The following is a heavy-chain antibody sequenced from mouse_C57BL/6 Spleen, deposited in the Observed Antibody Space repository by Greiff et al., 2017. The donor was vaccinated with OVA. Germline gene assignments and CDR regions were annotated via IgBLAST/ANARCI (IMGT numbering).Heavy chain of an antibody. CDR2: IYPSDSET. CDR3: ARWGSYSNPWFAY. CDR1: GYTFTSYW. J-gene: IGHJ3*01. D-gene: IGHD2-5*01. V-gene: IGHV1-61*01. Sequence: QVQLQQPGAELVRPGSSVKLSCKASGYTFTSYWMDWVKQRPEQGLEWIGNIYPSDSETHYNQKFKDKATLTVDKSSSTAYMQLSSLTSEDSAVYYCARWGSYSNPWFAYWGQGTLVTVSA.